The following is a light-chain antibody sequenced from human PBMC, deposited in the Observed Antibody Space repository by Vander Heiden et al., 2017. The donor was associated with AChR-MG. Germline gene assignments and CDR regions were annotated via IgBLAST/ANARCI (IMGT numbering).Light chain of an antibody. CDR1: QSVSSY. J-gene: IGKJ4*01. CDR3: QQRSNWPLT. Sequence: ELVLPQSPATLSLSPGERATLSCRVSQSVSSYLAWYQQKPGQAPRLLIYDASNRATGIPARFSGSGSGTDFTLTISSLEPEDFAVYYCQQRSNWPLTFGGGTKVEIK. V-gene: IGKV3-11*01. CDR2: DAS.